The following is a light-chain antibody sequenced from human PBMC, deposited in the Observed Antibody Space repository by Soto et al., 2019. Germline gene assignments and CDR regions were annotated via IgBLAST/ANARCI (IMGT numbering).Light chain of an antibody. CDR1: SSDVGGYNY. CDR3: SSYTSSSTYV. V-gene: IGLV2-14*01. CDR2: EVS. J-gene: IGLJ1*01. Sequence: QSALTQHASVSGSPGQSITISCTGTSSDVGGYNYVSWYQQHPGKAPKLMIYEVSNRPSGVSNRFSGSKSGNTASLTFSGLQAEDEADYYCSSYTSSSTYVFGTGTKVTVL.